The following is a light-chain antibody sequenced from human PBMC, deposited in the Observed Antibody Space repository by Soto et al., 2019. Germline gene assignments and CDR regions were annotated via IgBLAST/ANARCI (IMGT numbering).Light chain of an antibody. Sequence: QSALTQPASVSGSPGQSITISCTGTSSDVGNYIFVSWYRQHPGKAPKLMIYDINNRPSGVSNRFSGSKSGNTASLTISVLQAEDEADYYCVSYTTSTSNLFGTGTKLTVL. CDR2: DIN. CDR1: SSDVGNYIF. CDR3: VSYTTSTSNL. J-gene: IGLJ1*01. V-gene: IGLV2-14*01.